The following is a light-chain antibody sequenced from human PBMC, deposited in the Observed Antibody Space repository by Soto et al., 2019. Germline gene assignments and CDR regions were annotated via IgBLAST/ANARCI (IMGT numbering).Light chain of an antibody. J-gene: IGLJ2*01. Sequence: QSALTQPASVSGTPGQSITISCTGTSSDVGGYNYVSWYQQHPGKAPKLMIYAVSNRPSGVSNRFSGSKSGNTASLTISGLRAEDEADYFCSSFRSRSTLGVVFGGGTKLTVL. CDR1: SSDVGGYNY. CDR2: AVS. V-gene: IGLV2-14*01. CDR3: SSFRSRSTLGVV.